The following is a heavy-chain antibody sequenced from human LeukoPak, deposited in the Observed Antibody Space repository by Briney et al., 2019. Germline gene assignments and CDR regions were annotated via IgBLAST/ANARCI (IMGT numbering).Heavy chain of an antibody. CDR1: GYTFTSYG. V-gene: IGHV1-18*01. J-gene: IGHJ4*02. CDR3: ARVQGYDWVPYYFDY. Sequence: ASVKVSCKASGYTFTSYGISWVRQAPGQGLEWMGWISAYNGNTNYAQKLQGRVTMTTDTSTSTAYMELGSLRSDDTAVYYCARVQGYDWVPYYFDYWGQGTLVTVSS. CDR2: ISAYNGNT. D-gene: IGHD5-12*01.